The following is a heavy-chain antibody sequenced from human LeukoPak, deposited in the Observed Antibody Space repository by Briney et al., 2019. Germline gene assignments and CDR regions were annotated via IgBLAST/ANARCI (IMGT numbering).Heavy chain of an antibody. CDR1: GGSISSSSYY. CDR3: ARTITFGGAADY. CDR2: IYYSGST. D-gene: IGHD3-16*01. J-gene: IGHJ4*02. Sequence: SETLSLTCTVSGGSISSSSYYWGWIRQPPGKGLEWIGSIYYSGSTYYNPSLKSRVTISVDTSKNQFSLKLSSVTAADTAVYYCARTITFGGAADYWGQGTLVTVSS. V-gene: IGHV4-39*07.